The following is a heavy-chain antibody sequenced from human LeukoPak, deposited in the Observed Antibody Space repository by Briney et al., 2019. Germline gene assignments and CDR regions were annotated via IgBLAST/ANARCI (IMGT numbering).Heavy chain of an antibody. CDR3: ARGDYGDFTAGKDY. CDR2: INSDGSSP. Sequence: PAGGSLRLSCAASGFTFSSYWMHWVRQAPGKGLVWVSRINSDGSSPSYADSVKGRFTISRDNAKNTRYLQMNSLRAEDTAVYYCARGDYGDFTAGKDYWGQGTLVTVSS. J-gene: IGHJ4*02. D-gene: IGHD4-17*01. V-gene: IGHV3-74*01. CDR1: GFTFSSYW.